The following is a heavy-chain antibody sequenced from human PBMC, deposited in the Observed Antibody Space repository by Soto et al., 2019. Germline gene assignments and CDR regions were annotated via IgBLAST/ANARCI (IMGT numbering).Heavy chain of an antibody. D-gene: IGHD5-18*01. CDR3: ARTQRYSYGPGYY. Sequence: QVQLVESGGGVVQPGRSLRLSCAASGFTFSSYAMHWVRQAPGKGLEWVAVISYDGSNKYYADSVKGLFTISRDNSKNTLYLQMNSLRAEDTAVYYCARTQRYSYGPGYYWGQGTLVTVSS. CDR1: GFTFSSYA. J-gene: IGHJ4*02. V-gene: IGHV3-30-3*01. CDR2: ISYDGSNK.